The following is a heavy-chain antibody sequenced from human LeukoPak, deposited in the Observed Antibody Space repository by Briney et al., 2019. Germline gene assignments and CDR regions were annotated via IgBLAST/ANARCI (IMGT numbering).Heavy chain of an antibody. CDR2: INHDGTDK. CDR1: GFTSTSYW. V-gene: IGHV3-7*05. Sequence: GGSLRLSCAASGFTSTSYWMTWVRQAPGKGLHWVANINHDGTDKNYANSVKGRFTISRDNAKRSVFLQMNSLRAEDTGLYYCAREDWGPRFDPRGQGTLVTVSS. D-gene: IGHD7-27*01. J-gene: IGHJ5*02. CDR3: AREDWGPRFDP.